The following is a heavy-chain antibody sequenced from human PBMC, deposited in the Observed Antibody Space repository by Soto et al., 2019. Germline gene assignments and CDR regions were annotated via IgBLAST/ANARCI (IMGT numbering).Heavy chain of an antibody. CDR2: ISSSSSTI. Sequence: GGSLRLSCAASGFTFSSYSMNWVRQALGKGLEWVSYISSSSSTIYYADSVKGRFTISRDNAKNSLYLQMNSLRDEDTAVYYCARAPGVRGDYYYGMDVWGQGTTVTVSS. CDR3: ARAPGVRGDYYYGMDV. CDR1: GFTFSSYS. J-gene: IGHJ6*02. V-gene: IGHV3-48*02. D-gene: IGHD3-10*01.